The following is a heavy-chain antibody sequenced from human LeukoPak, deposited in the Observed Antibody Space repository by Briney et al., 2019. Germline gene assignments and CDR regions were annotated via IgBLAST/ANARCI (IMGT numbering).Heavy chain of an antibody. D-gene: IGHD5-18*01. Sequence: QSGGSLRLSCAASGFTFSSYGMYWVRQAPGKGLEWVAVISYDGSNKYYADSVKGRFTISRDNSKNTLYLQMNSLRAEDTAVYYCAKVVYSYGYYYYYGMDVWGQGTTVTVSS. J-gene: IGHJ6*02. CDR1: GFTFSSYG. V-gene: IGHV3-30*18. CDR2: ISYDGSNK. CDR3: AKVVYSYGYYYYYGMDV.